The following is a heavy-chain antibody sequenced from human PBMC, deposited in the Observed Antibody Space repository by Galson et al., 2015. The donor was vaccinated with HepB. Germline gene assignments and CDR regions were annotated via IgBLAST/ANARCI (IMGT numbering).Heavy chain of an antibody. D-gene: IGHD3-9*01. CDR1: GDSVSSNRAA. J-gene: IGHJ6*02. V-gene: IGHV6-1*01. Sequence: CAXSGDSVSSNRAAWNWIRQSPSRGLEWLGRTYFKSKWYNDYAVFVKSRITINPDTSKNQFSLQLSSVTPEDTAGYYCARDGYDILGGMDVWGQGITVTVSS. CDR2: TYFKSKWYN. CDR3: ARDGYDILGGMDV.